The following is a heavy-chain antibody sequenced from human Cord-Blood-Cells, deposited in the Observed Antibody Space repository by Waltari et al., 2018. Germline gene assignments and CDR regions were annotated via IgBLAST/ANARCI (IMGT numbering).Heavy chain of an antibody. V-gene: IGHV4-39*01. J-gene: IGHJ4*02. Sequence: QLQLQESGPGLVKPSETLSLTCTVSGGSISSSSYYWGWIRQPPGKGLEWIGSIYYSGSTYYNPSLKSRVTISVDTSKNQFSLKLSSVTAADTAVYYCARWVRVFGVVDYWGQGTLVTVSS. CDR1: GGSISSSSYY. CDR2: IYYSGST. CDR3: ARWVRVFGVVDY. D-gene: IGHD3-3*01.